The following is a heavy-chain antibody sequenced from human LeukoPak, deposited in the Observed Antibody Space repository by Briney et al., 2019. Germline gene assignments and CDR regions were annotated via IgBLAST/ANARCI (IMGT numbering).Heavy chain of an antibody. CDR3: ARDSGYCSSTSCYGYYYYGMDV. CDR1: GGSLSGYY. J-gene: IGHJ6*02. D-gene: IGHD2-2*01. V-gene: IGHV4-34*01. Sequence: PSETLSLTCAVYGGSLSGYYWSWIRQPPGKGLEWIGEINHSGSTNYNPSLKSRVTISVDTSKNQFSLKLSSVTAADTAVYYCARDSGYCSSTSCYGYYYYGMDVWGQGTTVTVSS. CDR2: INHSGST.